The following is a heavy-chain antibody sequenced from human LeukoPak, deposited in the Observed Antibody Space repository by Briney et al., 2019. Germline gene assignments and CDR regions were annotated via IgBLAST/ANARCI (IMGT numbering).Heavy chain of an antibody. CDR2: IYPGDSDT. V-gene: IGHV5-51*01. CDR3: AAYAGSSSKYFQD. J-gene: IGHJ1*01. D-gene: IGHD3-10*01. Sequence: GESLKISCKGSGYSFTIYWMGWVRQMPGKGLEWMGIIYPGDSDTRYSPSFQGQVTISADKSISTAYLQWSSLKASDTAMYYCAAYAGSSSKYFQDWGQGTLVTVSS. CDR1: GYSFTIYW.